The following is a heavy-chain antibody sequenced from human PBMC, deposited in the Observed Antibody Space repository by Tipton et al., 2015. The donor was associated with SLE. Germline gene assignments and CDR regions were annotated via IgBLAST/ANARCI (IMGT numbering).Heavy chain of an antibody. CDR1: GGSISSGSYF. Sequence: TLSLTCTVSGGSISSGSYFWSWFRQPAGKGLEWIGHIYTSGGTNYNPSLKSRVTISVDTSKNQYSLRLTSVTAADTAVYYCARDRDYYDSSGLLLEGFDVWGQGTMVTVSS. V-gene: IGHV4-61*09. J-gene: IGHJ3*01. CDR3: ARDRDYYDSSGLLLEGFDV. CDR2: IYTSGGT. D-gene: IGHD3-22*01.